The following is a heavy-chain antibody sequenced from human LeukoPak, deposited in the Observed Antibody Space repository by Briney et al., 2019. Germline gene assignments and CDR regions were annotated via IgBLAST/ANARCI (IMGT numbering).Heavy chain of an antibody. Sequence: SVKVSCKASGGTFSSYAISWVRQAPGQGLEWMGRIIPILGIANYAQKCQGRVTITADKSTSTAYMELSSLRSEDTAVYYCSYDILTGPHGYWGQGTLVTVSS. V-gene: IGHV1-69*04. CDR3: SYDILTGPHGY. CDR2: IIPILGIA. J-gene: IGHJ4*02. D-gene: IGHD3-9*01. CDR1: GGTFSSYA.